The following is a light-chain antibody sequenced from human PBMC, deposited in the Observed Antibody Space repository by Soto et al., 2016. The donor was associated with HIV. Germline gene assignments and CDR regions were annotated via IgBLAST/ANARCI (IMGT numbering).Light chain of an antibody. CDR1: EEISTY. Sequence: AIQMTQYPSSLSASTGDRVTITCRASEEISTYLSWYQQKPGTAPKLLISAASTLQPGVPSRFTGSGSGTDFTLTISYLQSEDFATYYCQQYYSYPLTFGGGTKVEIK. CDR3: QQYYSYPLT. J-gene: IGKJ4*01. CDR2: AAS. V-gene: IGKV1-8*01.